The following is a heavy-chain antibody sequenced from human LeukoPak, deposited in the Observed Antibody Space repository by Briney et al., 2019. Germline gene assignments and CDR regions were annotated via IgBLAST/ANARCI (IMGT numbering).Heavy chain of an antibody. CDR1: GFTFNSYA. CDR3: ARPYWGGDCYSGRKDFQN. D-gene: IGHD2-21*02. J-gene: IGHJ1*01. CDR2: ISYDARNT. V-gene: IGHV3-30*04. Sequence: GGSLRLSCAASGFTFNSYAMHWARHARGEGLEWVAVISYDARNTYCADSVKGRSNISRDDSRNTLYLQMNSLRAEDTAVYCGARPYWGGDCYSGRKDFQNWGQGTLVTVSS.